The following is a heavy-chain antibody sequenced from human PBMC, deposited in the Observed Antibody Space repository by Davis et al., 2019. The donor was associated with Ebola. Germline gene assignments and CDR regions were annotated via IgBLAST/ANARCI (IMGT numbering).Heavy chain of an antibody. J-gene: IGHJ6*02. Sequence: PSETLSLTCTVSGGSISSYYWSWIRQPPGKGLEWIGEINHSGSTNYNPSLKSRVTISVDTSKNQFSLKLSSVTAADTAVYYCARDLKWVAAPGSYYYYGMDVWGQGTTVTVSS. CDR2: INHSGST. CDR3: ARDLKWVAAPGSYYYYGMDV. V-gene: IGHV4-34*01. CDR1: GGSISSYY. D-gene: IGHD2-15*01.